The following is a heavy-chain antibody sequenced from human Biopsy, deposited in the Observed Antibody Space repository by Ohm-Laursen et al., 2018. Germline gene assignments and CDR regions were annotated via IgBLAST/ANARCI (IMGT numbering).Heavy chain of an antibody. J-gene: IGHJ4*02. CDR1: SYTSTDYN. V-gene: IGHV1-2*02. CDR3: ARDPLNGHKHFDY. Sequence: GSSVNVSCKASSYTSTDYNIHWMRQAPGQGLEWLGYINSKTRAKNYAQKFQGTVTMTRDTSISRAYLALGSLRSSDTAIYYCARDPLNGHKHFDYWGQGSLVTVSS. CDR2: INSKTRAK. D-gene: IGHD2-8*01.